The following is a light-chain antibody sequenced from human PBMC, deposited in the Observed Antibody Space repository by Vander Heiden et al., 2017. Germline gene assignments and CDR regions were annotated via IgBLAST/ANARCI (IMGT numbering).Light chain of an antibody. CDR1: QGISSY. CDR2: VAS. J-gene: IGKJ4*01. V-gene: IGKV1D-8*02. CDR3: QQYDSYPIT. Sequence: AIWMTQSPSLLSASTGDRVTISRRMSQGISSYFAWYQQKPGKAPALLLHVASTLQSGVPSRLNGSGSGPDFTLTISCLQSEDFASYYCQQYDSYPITFGGGTRVEMK.